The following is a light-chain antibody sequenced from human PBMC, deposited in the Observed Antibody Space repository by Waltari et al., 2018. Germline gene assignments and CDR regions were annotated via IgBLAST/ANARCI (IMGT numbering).Light chain of an antibody. Sequence: EIFLTQSPATLSVSAGERAALSCRASQSVGTSLAWYQHLTGQPPRLLIYDASKRAAGIPARFSGSGSGTDFTLAIDTLEPDDFAVYYCQQRNTWPRTFGQGTKVEI. V-gene: IGKV3-11*01. CDR1: QSVGTS. CDR3: QQRNTWPRT. J-gene: IGKJ1*01. CDR2: DAS.